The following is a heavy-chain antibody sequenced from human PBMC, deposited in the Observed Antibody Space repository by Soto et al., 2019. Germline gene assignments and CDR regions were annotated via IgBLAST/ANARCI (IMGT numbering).Heavy chain of an antibody. V-gene: IGHV1-46*01. CDR1: GYTFSSYN. J-gene: IGHJ4*02. Sequence: ASVKVSCKASGYTFSSYNMHWVRQAPGQGLEWMGIINPSGVSTFYAQKFQGRVTMTRDTSTGKFYVELSSLRSEDTAVYYCARVPLGGASNFDQWGQGTLVTVSS. CDR3: ARVPLGGASNFDQ. D-gene: IGHD1-26*01. CDR2: INPSGVST.